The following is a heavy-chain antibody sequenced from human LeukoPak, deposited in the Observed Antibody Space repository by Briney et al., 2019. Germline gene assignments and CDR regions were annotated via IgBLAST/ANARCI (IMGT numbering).Heavy chain of an antibody. Sequence: SETLSLTCTVSGGSISNYYWSCFRQPPGKGLEWIGYIYYSGGTNYNPSLKSRVTISVDTSKNQFSLKLSSVTAADTAVYYCARRYCSGGSCNDAFDIWGQGTMVTVSS. CDR2: IYYSGGT. J-gene: IGHJ3*02. CDR3: ARRYCSGGSCNDAFDI. V-gene: IGHV4-59*01. D-gene: IGHD2-15*01. CDR1: GGSISNYY.